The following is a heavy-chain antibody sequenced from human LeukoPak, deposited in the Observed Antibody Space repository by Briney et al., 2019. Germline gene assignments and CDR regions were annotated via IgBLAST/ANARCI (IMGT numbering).Heavy chain of an antibody. CDR3: ARRRDLYSGSYYPFDY. D-gene: IGHD1-26*01. CDR1: GYSFTSYC. J-gene: IGHJ4*02. Sequence: GESLKISSKGSGYSFTSYCIGCVRQMPGKGLEWMGIIYPGDSDTRYSPYFQGQVTISADKSITTAYLQWSSLKASDTAMYYCARRRDLYSGSYYPFDYWGQGTLVTVSS. CDR2: IYPGDSDT. V-gene: IGHV5-51*01.